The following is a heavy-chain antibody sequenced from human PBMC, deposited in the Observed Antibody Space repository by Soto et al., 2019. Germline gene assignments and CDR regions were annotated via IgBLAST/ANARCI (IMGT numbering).Heavy chain of an antibody. D-gene: IGHD1-26*01. Sequence: GGSLRLSCAASGFTFSSYSMNWVRQAPGKGLEWVSYISSSSSTIYYADSVKGRFTISRDNAKNSLYLQMNSLRDEDTAVYYCARSSGSYYYYYYGMDVWGQGTTVTVSS. CDR1: GFTFSSYS. CDR2: ISSSSSTI. J-gene: IGHJ6*02. V-gene: IGHV3-48*02. CDR3: ARSSGSYYYYYYGMDV.